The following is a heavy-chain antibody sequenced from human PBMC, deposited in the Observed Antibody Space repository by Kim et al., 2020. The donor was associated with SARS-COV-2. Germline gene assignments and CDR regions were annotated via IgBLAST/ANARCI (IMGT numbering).Heavy chain of an antibody. D-gene: IGHD3-22*01. CDR3: ARGNQPPRNGDSSGYYPLDY. CDR1: GYTFTSYG. Sequence: ASVKVSCKASGYTFTSYGISWVRQAPGQGLEWMGWISAYNGNTNYAQKLQGRVTMTTDTSTSTAYMELRSLRSDDTAVYYCARGNQPPRNGDSSGYYPLDYWGQGTLGTVSS. V-gene: IGHV1-18*01. CDR2: ISAYNGNT. J-gene: IGHJ4*02.